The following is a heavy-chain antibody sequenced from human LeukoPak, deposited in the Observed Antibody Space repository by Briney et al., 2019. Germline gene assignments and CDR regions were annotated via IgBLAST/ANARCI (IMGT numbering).Heavy chain of an antibody. V-gene: IGHV1-24*01. CDR1: GYSLTELS. CDR2: FDPEGGET. J-gene: IGHJ5*02. D-gene: IGHD3-10*01. CDR3: ATGQRGQEGDNWFDP. Sequence: ASVKVSCKVSGYSLTELSMHWVRQAPGKGLEWMGGFDPEGGETISAQKFQGRVTMTEDTSTDTAYMELSSLISEDTAVYYCATGQRGQEGDNWFDPWGQGTLVTVSS.